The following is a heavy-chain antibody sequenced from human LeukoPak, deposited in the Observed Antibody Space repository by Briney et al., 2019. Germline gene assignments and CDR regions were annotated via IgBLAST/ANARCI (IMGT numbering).Heavy chain of an antibody. CDR2: IKSKTDGGTT. CDR3: TTATTDYYDRGYFDY. V-gene: IGHV3-15*01. Sequence: PWGSLRLSCAASGFTFSNAWMSWVRQAPGKGLEWVGRIKSKTDGGTTDYAAPVKGRFTISRDDSKNTLYLQMNSLKTEDTAVYYCTTATTDYYDRGYFDYWGQGTLVTVSS. J-gene: IGHJ4*02. D-gene: IGHD3-22*01. CDR1: GFTFSNAW.